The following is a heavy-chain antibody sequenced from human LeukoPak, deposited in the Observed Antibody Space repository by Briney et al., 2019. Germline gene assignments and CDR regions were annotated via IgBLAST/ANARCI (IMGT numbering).Heavy chain of an antibody. D-gene: IGHD3-22*01. CDR3: AKAPRVRDSSGYYYYYYYMDV. CDR1: GFTFDDYA. CDR2: ISWNSASI. J-gene: IGHJ6*03. Sequence: PGRSLRLSCAGSGFTFDDYAMHWVRQAPGKGLEWVSGISWNSASIGYADSVKGRFTVSRDNAENSLYLQMNSLRAEDTAVYYCAKAPRVRDSSGYYYYYYYMDVWGKGTTVTISS. V-gene: IGHV3-9*01.